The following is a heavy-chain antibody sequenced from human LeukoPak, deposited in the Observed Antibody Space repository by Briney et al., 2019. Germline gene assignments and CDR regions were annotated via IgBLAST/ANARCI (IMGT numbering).Heavy chain of an antibody. CDR1: GGSISSSSYY. J-gene: IGHJ6*02. CDR3: ARPPSITNPYYGLDV. V-gene: IGHV4-39*01. D-gene: IGHD3-3*01. CDR2: IYYSGST. Sequence: PPETLSLTCTVSGGSISSSSYYWGWIRQPRGKGLEWIESIYYSGSTYYNPSLKSRVTISVDTSKNQFSLKLSSVTAADTAVYYCARPPSITNPYYGLDVWGQGTTVTVSS.